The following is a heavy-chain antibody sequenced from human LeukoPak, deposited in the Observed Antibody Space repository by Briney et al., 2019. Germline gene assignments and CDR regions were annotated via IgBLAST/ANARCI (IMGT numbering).Heavy chain of an antibody. CDR3: ARVGDSSGYYSFDY. CDR2: ISSSGSTI. CDR1: GFTFSTYS. J-gene: IGHJ4*02. D-gene: IGHD3-22*01. Sequence: PGGSLRLSCAASGFTFSTYSMNWVRQAPGKGLEWVSYISSSGSTIYYADSVKGRFTISRDNAKNSLYLQMNSLRAEDTAVYYCARVGDSSGYYSFDYWGQGTLVTVSS. V-gene: IGHV3-48*04.